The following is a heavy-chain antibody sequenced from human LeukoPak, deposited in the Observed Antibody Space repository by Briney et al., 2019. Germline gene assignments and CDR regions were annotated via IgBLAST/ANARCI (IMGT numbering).Heavy chain of an antibody. Sequence: ASVKVSCKASGGTFISYAISWVRQAPGQGLEWMGGIIPIFGTANYAQKFQGRVTITADEPTSTAYMELSSLRSEDTAVYYCARVAVVITDYYGMDVWGQGTTVTVSS. CDR3: ARVAVVITDYYGMDV. V-gene: IGHV1-69*13. J-gene: IGHJ6*02. D-gene: IGHD3-22*01. CDR1: GGTFISYA. CDR2: IIPIFGTA.